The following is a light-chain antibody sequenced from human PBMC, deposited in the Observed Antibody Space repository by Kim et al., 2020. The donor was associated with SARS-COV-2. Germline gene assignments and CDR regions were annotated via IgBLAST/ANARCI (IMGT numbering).Light chain of an antibody. Sequence: QRVTISSSGRTSNIGSNTVNWYQKPPGTAPKLIMFGNNERPSGVPDRFSGSKSDTSASLAISGLQSDDAADYYCSAWDDSLNGLLFGGGTKLTVL. V-gene: IGLV1-44*01. J-gene: IGLJ2*01. CDR3: SAWDDSLNGLL. CDR1: TSNIGSNT. CDR2: GNN.